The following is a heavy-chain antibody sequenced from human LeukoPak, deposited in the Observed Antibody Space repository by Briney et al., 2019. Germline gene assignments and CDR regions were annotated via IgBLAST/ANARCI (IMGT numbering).Heavy chain of an antibody. Sequence: PGGSLRLSCAASGFTFTNYWMFWVRQAPGKGLVWVSGINPDGSTTTYADSVKGRSTISRENAKSTLYLHMNILRVEDTAVYYCARGRYGDYHWGQGILVTVSS. CDR2: INPDGSTT. CDR1: GFTFTNYW. V-gene: IGHV3-74*01. D-gene: IGHD4-17*01. J-gene: IGHJ4*02. CDR3: ARGRYGDYH.